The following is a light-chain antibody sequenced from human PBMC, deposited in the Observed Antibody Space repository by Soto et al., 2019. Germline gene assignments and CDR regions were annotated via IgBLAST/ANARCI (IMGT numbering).Light chain of an antibody. CDR1: NRHGGGYNY. Sequence: QSALTQPASVSGSPGQSIHILCSEHNRHGGGYNYVSWYQQHPGKAPKLMIYEVSNRPSGVSNRFSGSKSGNTASLTISGLQAEDEADYYCSSYTSSSTLYVFGTGTKLTVL. V-gene: IGLV2-14*01. CDR2: EVS. J-gene: IGLJ1*01. CDR3: SSYTSSSTLYV.